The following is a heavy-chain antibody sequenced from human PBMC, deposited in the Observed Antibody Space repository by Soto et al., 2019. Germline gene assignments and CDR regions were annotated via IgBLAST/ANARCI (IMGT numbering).Heavy chain of an antibody. V-gene: IGHV1-69*13. CDR2: IIPIFGTA. D-gene: IGHD2-15*01. Sequence: SVKVSCKASGGTFSSYAISWLRQAPGQGLEWMGGIIPIFGTANYAQKFQGRVTITADESTSTAYMELSSLRSEDTAVYYCARHCSGGSCYSSFDYWGQGTLVTVSS. CDR1: GGTFSSYA. CDR3: ARHCSGGSCYSSFDY. J-gene: IGHJ4*02.